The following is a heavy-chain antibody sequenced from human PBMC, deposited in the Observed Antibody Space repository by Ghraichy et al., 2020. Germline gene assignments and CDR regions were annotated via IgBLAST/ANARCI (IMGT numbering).Heavy chain of an antibody. V-gene: IGHV2-5*02. CDR1: GFSLSTSGVA. CDR2: IYWDDDK. Sequence: SGPTLVKPTQTLTLTCTVSGFSLSTSGVAVGWIRQPPGKALEWLALIYWDDDKRYSPSLKSRLTITKDTSKNLVVLTMTNMDPVDTATYYCARRGYSSAWYNWFDPWGQGTLVTVSS. D-gene: IGHD6-19*01. J-gene: IGHJ5*02. CDR3: ARRGYSSAWYNWFDP.